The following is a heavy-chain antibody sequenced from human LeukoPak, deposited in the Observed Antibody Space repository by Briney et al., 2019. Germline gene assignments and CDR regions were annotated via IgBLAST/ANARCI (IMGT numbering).Heavy chain of an antibody. V-gene: IGHV3-30-3*01. J-gene: IGHJ3*02. CDR2: ISYDGSNK. CDR3: AKPRGTVNTVAVAFDI. CDR1: GFTFSSYA. D-gene: IGHD4-23*01. Sequence: GRSLRLSCAASGFTFSSYAMHWVRQAPGKGLEWVAVISYDGSNKYYADSVKGRFTISRDNSKNTLYLQMKSLSADDTALYYCAKPRGTVNTVAVAFDIWGQGTMVTVSS.